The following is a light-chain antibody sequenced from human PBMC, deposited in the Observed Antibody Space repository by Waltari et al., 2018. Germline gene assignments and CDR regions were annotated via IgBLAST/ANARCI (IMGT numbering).Light chain of an antibody. CDR3: CSYAGSYTYV. CDR2: DVS. J-gene: IGLJ1*01. V-gene: IGLV2-11*01. CDR1: SNDIGGYDY. Sequence: QSALTQPRSVSGSPGQSVSISCTGTSNDIGGYDYVSWYQQHPGKAPKLIIYDVSNLPSEVSHRFSGSNSGNTASLTISGLQAEDEADYYCCSYAGSYTYVFGTGTKVTV.